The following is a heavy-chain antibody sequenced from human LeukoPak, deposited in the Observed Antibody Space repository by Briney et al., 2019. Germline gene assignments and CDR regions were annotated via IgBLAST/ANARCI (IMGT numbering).Heavy chain of an antibody. CDR2: ISGSGGST. V-gene: IGHV3-23*01. D-gene: IGHD3-22*01. CDR1: GFTFSSYA. Sequence: PGGSLRLSCAASGFTFSSYAMSWVRQAPGKGLEWVSAISGSGGSTYYADSVKGRFTISRDNSKNTLYLQMNSLRAEDTAVYYCARDPRYCDSSVVDYWGQGTLVTVSS. CDR3: ARDPRYCDSSVVDY. J-gene: IGHJ4*02.